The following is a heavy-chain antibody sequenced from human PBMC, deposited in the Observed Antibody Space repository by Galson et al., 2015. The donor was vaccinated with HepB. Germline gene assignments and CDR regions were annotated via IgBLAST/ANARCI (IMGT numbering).Heavy chain of an antibody. J-gene: IGHJ4*02. Sequence: SLRLSCAASGFTFSSYAMRWVRQAPGKGLEWVSSISGSGDKTNYADSVKGRFTISRDNSKNTLYLQMNSLRAEDTAVYYCAKPGSYSGNYFPSSVRETLVPASS. V-gene: IGHV3-23*01. CDR1: GFTFSSYA. CDR3: AKPGSYSGNYFPS. CDR2: ISGSGDKT. D-gene: IGHD1-26*01.